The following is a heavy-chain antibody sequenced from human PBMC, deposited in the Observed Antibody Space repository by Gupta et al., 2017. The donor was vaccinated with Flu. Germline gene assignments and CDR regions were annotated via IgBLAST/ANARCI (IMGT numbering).Heavy chain of an antibody. V-gene: IGHV3-7*01. CDR2: INEEGDTI. J-gene: IGHJ4*02. Sequence: EVQLVESGGGLVQPGGSLRLSCAASGFSFNEFWMHWVRQSPGKGLEWVANINEEGDTIYYADSVKGRFTISRDNAKNSVYLQMASXKXEDMAVXFCVRGVGSWSSSWGQGTQVIVSS. D-gene: IGHD6-6*01. CDR1: GFSFNEFW. CDR3: VRGVGSWSSS.